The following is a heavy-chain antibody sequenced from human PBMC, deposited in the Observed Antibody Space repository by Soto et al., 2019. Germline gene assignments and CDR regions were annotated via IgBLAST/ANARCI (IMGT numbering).Heavy chain of an antibody. CDR3: ASRKSSPYFDY. Sequence: PSETLSLTCTGSGGSIRSDNYNWAWIRQPPGEGLEWIGSMYYSGSTYYSPSLKSRVTISVDTSKNQFSLKLSSVTAADTAVYYCASRKSSPYFDYWGQGTLVTVSS. CDR1: GGSIRSDNYN. V-gene: IGHV4-39*07. J-gene: IGHJ4*02. D-gene: IGHD3-10*01. CDR2: MYYSGST.